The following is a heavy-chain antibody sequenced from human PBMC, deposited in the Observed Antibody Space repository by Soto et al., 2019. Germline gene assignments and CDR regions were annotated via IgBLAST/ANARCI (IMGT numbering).Heavy chain of an antibody. Sequence: ASVKVSCKASGYTFTCYDINWVRQATGQGFEWMGWMNPNSGNTGYAQKFQGRVTMTRDTSITTAYLQMNSLKTEDTAVYYCSREVPPLRDFDWLLYPAFDNWGQGTLVTVSS. CDR3: SREVPPLRDFDWLLYPAFDN. D-gene: IGHD3-9*01. V-gene: IGHV1-8*01. CDR2: MNPNSGNT. CDR1: GYTFTCYD. J-gene: IGHJ4*02.